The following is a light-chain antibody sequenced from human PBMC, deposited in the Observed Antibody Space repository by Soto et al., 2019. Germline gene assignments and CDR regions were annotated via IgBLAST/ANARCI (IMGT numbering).Light chain of an antibody. CDR3: QQFGSSPFT. Sequence: EIVLTQSPGTLSLSPGERATLSCRASQTVSSSYLAWYQQKPGQAPRLLIYGASSRAPGIPDRFSGSGSGTDFTLTISRLEPEDFAVYYCQQFGSSPFTFGPGTKVEI. J-gene: IGKJ3*01. CDR2: GAS. V-gene: IGKV3-20*01. CDR1: QTVSSSY.